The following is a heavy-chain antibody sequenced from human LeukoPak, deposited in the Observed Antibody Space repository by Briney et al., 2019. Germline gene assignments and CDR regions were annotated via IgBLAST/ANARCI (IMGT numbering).Heavy chain of an antibody. CDR2: INPNTGAT. CDR1: GYTFTGYY. Sequence: ASVKVSCTASGYTFTGYYMFWVRQAPGRGLEWMGWINPNTGATKYAQNFQGRVTLTRDTSIRTTFMELSSLRSDDTAFYYCARDERFCNGDNHYPDLGYWGQGTLVTVSS. CDR3: ARDERFCNGDNHYPDLGY. D-gene: IGHD2-15*01. J-gene: IGHJ4*02. V-gene: IGHV1-2*02.